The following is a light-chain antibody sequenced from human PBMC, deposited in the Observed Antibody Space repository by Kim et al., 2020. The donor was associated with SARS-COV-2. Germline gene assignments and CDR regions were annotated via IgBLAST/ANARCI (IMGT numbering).Light chain of an antibody. CDR1: RGSIASSY. V-gene: IGLV6-57*02. CDR2: ESN. Sequence: GNAVTISCTGRRGSIASSYVQWYQQRPGSAPLIVIAESNQRPSGVPDRFSASIDSSSNSASLTISGLTTEDEADYYCQTFDGTNVLFGGGTQLTVL. J-gene: IGLJ2*01. CDR3: QTFDGTNVL.